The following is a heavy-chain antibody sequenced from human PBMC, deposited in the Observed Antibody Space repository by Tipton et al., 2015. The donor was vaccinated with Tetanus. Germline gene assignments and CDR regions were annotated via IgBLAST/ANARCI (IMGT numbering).Heavy chain of an antibody. CDR3: ARHTNFWSGYYIVY. J-gene: IGHJ4*02. CDR2: INHCGST. D-gene: IGHD3-3*01. Sequence: TLSLTCAVYGGSFSGYYWSWIRQPPGKGLEWIGEINHCGSTNYNPSLKSRVTISVDTSKNQFSLKLSSVTAADTAVYYCARHTNFWSGYYIVYWGQGALVTVSS. V-gene: IGHV4-34*01. CDR1: GGSFSGYY.